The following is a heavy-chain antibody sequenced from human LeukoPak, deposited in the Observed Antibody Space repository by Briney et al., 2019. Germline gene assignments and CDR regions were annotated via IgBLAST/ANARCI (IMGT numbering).Heavy chain of an antibody. J-gene: IGHJ3*02. CDR3: ARDHVGYSSSSTAFDI. V-gene: IGHV1-46*01. CDR1: GYTFSIYY. Sequence: ASVKVSCKASGYTFSIYYMHWVRQAPGQGLEWMGIINPSGGSTSYAQKFQGRVTMTRDMSTSTVYMELSSLRSEDTAVYYCARDHVGYSSSSTAFDIWGQGTMVTVSS. CDR2: INPSGGST. D-gene: IGHD6-6*01.